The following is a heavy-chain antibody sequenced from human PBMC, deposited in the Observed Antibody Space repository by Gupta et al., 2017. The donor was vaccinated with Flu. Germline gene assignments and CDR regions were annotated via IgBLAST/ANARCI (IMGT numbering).Heavy chain of an antibody. CDR1: GGAIRRGGDD. CDR3: AREKTNVTIFGHNWFDP. J-gene: IGHJ5*02. V-gene: IGHV4-31*03. Sequence: QVQLQESGPGLVKPSQTLSLTCTVSGGAIRRGGDDWSWVRQHPGKGLEWIGYIYQTGSTHYNPSLKSRVTISIDTSKNQFSLTLNSLTAADTAVYYCAREKTNVTIFGHNWFDPWGQGTLVTVAS. D-gene: IGHD4-17*01. CDR2: IYQTGST.